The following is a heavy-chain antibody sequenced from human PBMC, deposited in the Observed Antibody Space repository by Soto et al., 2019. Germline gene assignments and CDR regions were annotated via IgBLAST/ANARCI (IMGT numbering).Heavy chain of an antibody. CDR1: GFTFSDYY. J-gene: IGHJ5*01. D-gene: IGHD3-9*01. CDR2: ISVTGSDV. CDR3: FNIFS. V-gene: IGHV3-11*01. Sequence: QVQLVESGGGLVKPGGSLRLSCAASGFTFSDYYMSWIRQTPGKGLELVSYISVTGSDVYYADSVEGRFTISRDNAKNSVYLKMSGRRVEDTAMYYFFNIFSGAQGTLVTVS.